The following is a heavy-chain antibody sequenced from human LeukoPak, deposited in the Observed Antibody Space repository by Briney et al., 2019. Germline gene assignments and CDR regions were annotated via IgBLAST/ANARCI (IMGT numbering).Heavy chain of an antibody. Sequence: PGGSLRLSCAASGFTFSNYGMSWVRQAPGKGLEWISAISGSGGTTYYADSVKGRFTISRDNAKNSLYLQMNSLRAEDTAVYYCARDRGHYDFWSGYYNGWFDPWGQGTLVTVSS. V-gene: IGHV3-23*01. CDR1: GFTFSNYG. D-gene: IGHD3-3*01. CDR2: ISGSGGTT. J-gene: IGHJ5*02. CDR3: ARDRGHYDFWSGYYNGWFDP.